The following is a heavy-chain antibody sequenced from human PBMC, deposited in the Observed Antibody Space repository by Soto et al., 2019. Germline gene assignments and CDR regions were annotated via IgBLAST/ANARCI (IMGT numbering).Heavy chain of an antibody. CDR3: ASRYDFWSGYYTHTYYYYGMDV. Sequence: VASVKVSCKASGGTFSSYAISWVRQAPGQGLEWMGGIIPIFGTANYAQKFQGRVTMTADESTSTAYMELSSLRSEDTAVYYCASRYDFWSGYYTHTYYYYGMDVWGQGTTVTVSS. J-gene: IGHJ6*02. V-gene: IGHV1-69*13. D-gene: IGHD3-3*01. CDR2: IIPIFGTA. CDR1: GGTFSSYA.